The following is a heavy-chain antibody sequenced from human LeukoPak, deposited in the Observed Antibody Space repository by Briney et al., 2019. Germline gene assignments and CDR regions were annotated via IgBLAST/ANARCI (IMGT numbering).Heavy chain of an antibody. V-gene: IGHV1-69*13. CDR1: GGTFSSYA. Sequence: ASVKVSCKASGGTFSSYAISWVRQAPGQGLEWMGGIIPIFGTASYAQKFQGRVTITADESTSTAYMELSSLRSEDTAVYYCARSMITFGGVAQYYFDYWGQGTLVTVSS. CDR3: ARSMITFGGVAQYYFDY. D-gene: IGHD3-16*01. CDR2: IIPIFGTA. J-gene: IGHJ4*02.